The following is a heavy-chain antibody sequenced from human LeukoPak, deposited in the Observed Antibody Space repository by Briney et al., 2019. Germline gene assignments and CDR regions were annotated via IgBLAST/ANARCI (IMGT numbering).Heavy chain of an antibody. CDR1: GFTFSTYS. D-gene: IGHD6-13*01. Sequence: PGGSLRLSCAASGFTFSTYSMNWVRQAPGKGLEWISYISSSSSTIYYADAVKGRFTISRDNAKNSLDLQMNSLRAEDTAMYYCARDLDSSSWWNWFDPWGQGTLVTVSS. CDR3: ARDLDSSSWWNWFDP. CDR2: ISSSSSTI. V-gene: IGHV3-48*04. J-gene: IGHJ5*02.